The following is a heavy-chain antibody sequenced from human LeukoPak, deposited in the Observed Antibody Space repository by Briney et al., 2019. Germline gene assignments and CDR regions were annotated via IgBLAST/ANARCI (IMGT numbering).Heavy chain of an antibody. CDR1: GGSFNGYY. Sequence: PSETLSLTCAVYGGSFNGYYWSWIRQPPGKGLEWIGEVNHSGSTNYNPSLKSRVTISVDTSKNQFSLQLSSVTAADTAVYYCARSNIMITFGGVIVEDYFDYWGQGTLVTVSS. V-gene: IGHV4-34*01. CDR2: VNHSGST. J-gene: IGHJ4*02. D-gene: IGHD3-16*02. CDR3: ARSNIMITFGGVIVEDYFDY.